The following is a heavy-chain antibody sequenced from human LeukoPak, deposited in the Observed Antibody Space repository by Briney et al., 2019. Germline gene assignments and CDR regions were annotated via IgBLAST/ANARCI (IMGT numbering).Heavy chain of an antibody. Sequence: SETLSLTCAVYGGSFSGYYWSWLRQPPGKGLEWIGEINHSGSTNYNPSLKSRVTISVDTSKNQFSLKLSSVTAADTAVYYCARRDSSGYYYYYYGMDVWGQGTTVTVSS. CDR1: GGSFSGYY. V-gene: IGHV4-34*01. J-gene: IGHJ6*02. CDR2: INHSGST. D-gene: IGHD3-22*01. CDR3: ARRDSSGYYYYYYGMDV.